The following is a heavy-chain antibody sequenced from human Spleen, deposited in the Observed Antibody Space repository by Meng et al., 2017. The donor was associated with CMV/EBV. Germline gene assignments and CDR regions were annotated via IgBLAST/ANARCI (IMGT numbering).Heavy chain of an antibody. D-gene: IGHD3-10*01. V-gene: IGHV3-7*01. J-gene: IGHJ6*02. Sequence: GESLKISCAASGFTFSSYWMSWVRQAPGKGLEWVANIKQDGSEKYYVDSVKGRFTISRDNAKNSLYLQMNSLRAEDTAVYYCARDPPLWFGVSYGMDVWGQGTTVTVSS. CDR2: IKQDGSEK. CDR3: ARDPPLWFGVSYGMDV. CDR1: GFTFSSYW.